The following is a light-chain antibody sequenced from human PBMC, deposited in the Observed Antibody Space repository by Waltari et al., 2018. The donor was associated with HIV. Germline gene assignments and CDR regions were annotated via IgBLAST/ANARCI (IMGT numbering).Light chain of an antibody. J-gene: IGKJ1*01. Sequence: DIQMTQSPSTLSASVGARVTITCRASQSISSWLAWYQQKPGKAPKLLIYKASSLESGVPSRFSGSGSGTEFTLTISSLQPDDFATYYCQQYNSYPRVAFGQGTKVEIK. CDR1: QSISSW. CDR3: QQYNSYPRVA. CDR2: KAS. V-gene: IGKV1-5*03.